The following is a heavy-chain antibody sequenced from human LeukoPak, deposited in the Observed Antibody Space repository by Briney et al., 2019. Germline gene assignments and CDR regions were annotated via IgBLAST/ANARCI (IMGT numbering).Heavy chain of an antibody. CDR2: IYPGDSDT. D-gene: IGHD5-18*01. Sequence: GESLKISCQGSGYSFTNYWIAWVRLMPGKGLEWMGIIYPGDSDTRYSPSFQGQVTISADKSISTAYLQWSSLKASDTAMYYCARRGYNYDYGSDFWGQGALVTVSS. CDR3: ARRGYNYDYGSDF. J-gene: IGHJ4*02. V-gene: IGHV5-51*01. CDR1: GYSFTNYW.